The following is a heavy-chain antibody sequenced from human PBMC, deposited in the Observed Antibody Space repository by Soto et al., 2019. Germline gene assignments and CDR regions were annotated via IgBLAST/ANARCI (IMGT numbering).Heavy chain of an antibody. CDR2: IYYSGST. Sequence: QVQLQESGPGLVKPSQTLSLTCTVSGGSISSGGYYWSWIRQHPGKGLEWIGYIYYSGSTYYNPSLKSRVTISVDTSKNQCSLKLSSVTAADTAVYYCAREGYDFWSGYYSWYYFDYWGQGTLVTVSS. CDR3: AREGYDFWSGYYSWYYFDY. J-gene: IGHJ4*02. D-gene: IGHD3-3*01. CDR1: GGSISSGGYY. V-gene: IGHV4-31*03.